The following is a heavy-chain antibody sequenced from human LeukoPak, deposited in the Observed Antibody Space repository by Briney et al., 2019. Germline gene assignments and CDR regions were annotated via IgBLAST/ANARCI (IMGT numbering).Heavy chain of an antibody. D-gene: IGHD5-12*01. V-gene: IGHV4-59*08. CDR1: GGSVSSNY. Sequence: SETLSLTCTVSGGSVSSNYWSWIRQPPGKGLEWIGYIYYSGNTNYNPSLKSRVTISVDTSKNQFSLKLSSVTAADTAVYYCARHTRPGYGGSENAFDIWGQGTMVTVSS. CDR2: IYYSGNT. CDR3: ARHTRPGYGGSENAFDI. J-gene: IGHJ3*02.